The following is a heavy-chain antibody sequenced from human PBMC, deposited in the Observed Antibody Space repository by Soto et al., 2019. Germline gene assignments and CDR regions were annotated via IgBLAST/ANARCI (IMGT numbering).Heavy chain of an antibody. J-gene: IGHJ5*02. Sequence: QGQLVQSGAEVKKPGASVKVSCKASGYTFTTYYIHWMRQAPGQGLEWMGMFNPYTGGTRYAHKFQGRVTMTGDTSTSTGYMELSRWRSDDTAVYYCARLWGEIGPAFDPWGQGTLVTVSS. D-gene: IGHD1-26*01. CDR3: ARLWGEIGPAFDP. V-gene: IGHV1-46*01. CDR1: GYTFTTYY. CDR2: FNPYTGGT.